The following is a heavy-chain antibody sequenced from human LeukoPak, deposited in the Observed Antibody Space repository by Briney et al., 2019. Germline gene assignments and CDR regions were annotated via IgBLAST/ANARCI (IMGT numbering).Heavy chain of an antibody. J-gene: IGHJ3*02. CDR3: AREAYYYGSGSYSADAFDI. D-gene: IGHD3-10*01. V-gene: IGHV3-66*01. CDR2: IYSGGST. Sequence: GESLRLSCAASGFTVSSNYMSWVRQAPGKGLEWVSVIYSGGSTYYADSVKGRFTISRDNSKNTLYLQMNSLRAEDTAVYYCAREAYYYGSGSYSADAFDIWGQGTMVTVSS. CDR1: GFTVSSNY.